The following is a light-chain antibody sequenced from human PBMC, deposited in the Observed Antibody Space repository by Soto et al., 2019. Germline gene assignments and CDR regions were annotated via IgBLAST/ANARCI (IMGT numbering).Light chain of an antibody. J-gene: IGLJ3*02. V-gene: IGLV2-8*01. CDR1: KSDIGVYDF. CDR3: ATRDNSLSRWV. Sequence: QSALTQPPSASGSPGQSVTISCTGTKSDIGVYDFVSWYQHHPGKAPRLIIYEVVQRPSGVPDRFSGSKSGTSASLAISGLRSEDEADYYCATRDNSLSRWVFGGGTKLTVL. CDR2: EVV.